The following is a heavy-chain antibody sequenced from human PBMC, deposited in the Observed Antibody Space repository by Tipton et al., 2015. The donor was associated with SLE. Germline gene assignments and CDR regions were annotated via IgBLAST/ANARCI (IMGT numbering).Heavy chain of an antibody. V-gene: IGHV4-59*12. Sequence: TLSLTCTVSGGSISSYYWSWIRQPPGKGLEWLGSISFSGTTYFNPSLKSRVTLSRDTSKNQFSLNLNSVTAADTAFYYCTRVMTGSRSDFWGRGTLVTVSP. D-gene: IGHD1-26*01. CDR1: GGSISSYY. J-gene: IGHJ4*02. CDR2: ISFSGTT. CDR3: TRVMTGSRSDF.